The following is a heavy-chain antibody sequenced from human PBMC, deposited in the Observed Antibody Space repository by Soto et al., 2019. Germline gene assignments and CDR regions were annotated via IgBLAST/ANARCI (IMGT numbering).Heavy chain of an antibody. V-gene: IGHV3-23*01. J-gene: IGHJ4*02. D-gene: IGHD3-10*01. CDR2: ISGSGATT. CDR1: GFTFSNYA. CDR3: AKDSLYYYGSELRKGLDY. Sequence: EVQLLESGGGLVQPGGSLRLSCAASGFTFSNYAMIWVRQAPGKGLEWVSSISGSGATTYYADSVKGRFTISRDNSKNTLSLQMHRRRAEDTAVYYCAKDSLYYYGSELRKGLDYWGQGTLVTVSS.